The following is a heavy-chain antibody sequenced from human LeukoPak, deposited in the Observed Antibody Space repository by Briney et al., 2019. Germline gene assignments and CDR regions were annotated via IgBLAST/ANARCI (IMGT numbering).Heavy chain of an antibody. CDR2: IYYSGST. Sequence: PSETLSLTCTVSGGSISSYYWSWIRQPPGKGLEWIGYIYYSGSTNYNPSLKSRVTISVDTSKNQFSLKLSSVTAADTAVYYCARRSSEDGLYYYYGMDVRGQGTTVTVSS. V-gene: IGHV4-59*08. CDR1: GGSISSYY. CDR3: ARRSSEDGLYYYYGMDV. J-gene: IGHJ6*02. D-gene: IGHD6-19*01.